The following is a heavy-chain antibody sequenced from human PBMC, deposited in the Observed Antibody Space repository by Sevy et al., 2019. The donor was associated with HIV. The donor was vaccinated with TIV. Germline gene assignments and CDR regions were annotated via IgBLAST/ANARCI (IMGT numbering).Heavy chain of an antibody. CDR2: ISYDGSNK. CDR1: GFTFSSYA. Sequence: GGSLRLSCAASGFTFSSYAMHWVRRAPGKGLEWVAVISYDGSNKYYADSVKGRFTISRDNSKNTLYLQMNSLRAEDTAVYYCARDVVPAAINYYGMDVWGQGTTVTVSS. CDR3: ARDVVPAAINYYGMDV. V-gene: IGHV3-30*04. D-gene: IGHD2-2*02. J-gene: IGHJ6*02.